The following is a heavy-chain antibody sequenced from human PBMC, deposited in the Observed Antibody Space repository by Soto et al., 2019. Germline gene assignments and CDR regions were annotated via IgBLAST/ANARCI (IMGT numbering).Heavy chain of an antibody. Sequence: GGSLRLSCAASGFTFSSYSMNWVRQAPGKGLEWVSSISSSSSYIYYADSVKGRFTISRDNAKNSLYLQMNSLRAEDTAVYYCAVYSGYDRYFDYWGQGTLVTVAS. CDR2: ISSSSSYI. CDR3: AVYSGYDRYFDY. V-gene: IGHV3-21*01. J-gene: IGHJ4*02. D-gene: IGHD5-12*01. CDR1: GFTFSSYS.